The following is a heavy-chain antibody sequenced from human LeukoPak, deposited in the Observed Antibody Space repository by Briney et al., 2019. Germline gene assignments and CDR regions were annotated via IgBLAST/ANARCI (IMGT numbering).Heavy chain of an antibody. V-gene: IGHV4-4*07. J-gene: IGHJ4*02. CDR3: AKESRLGGASGSHHFDY. D-gene: IGHD3-10*01. Sequence: PSETLSLTCTVSGAPVNFYYLSWIRHSAEKGLEWIGRIYTRGTTNYNPSLKSRVTLSVDTSRNQFSLMLSSVTAADTAVYYCAKESRLGGASGSHHFDYWGQGVLVTVSS. CDR2: IYTRGTT. CDR1: GAPVNFYY.